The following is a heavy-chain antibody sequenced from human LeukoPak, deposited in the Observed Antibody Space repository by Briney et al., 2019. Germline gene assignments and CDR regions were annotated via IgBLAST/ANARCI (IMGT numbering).Heavy chain of an antibody. CDR1: GGTFSSYA. J-gene: IGHJ3*02. V-gene: IGHV1-69*05. Sequence: ASVKVSCKASGGTFSSYAISWVRQAPGQGLEWMGGIIPIFGTANYAQKFQGRVTTTTDESTSTAYMELSSLRSEDTAVYYCAREFPLTTVTTSAFDIWGQGTMVTVSS. CDR2: IIPIFGTA. CDR3: AREFPLTTVTTSAFDI. D-gene: IGHD4-17*01.